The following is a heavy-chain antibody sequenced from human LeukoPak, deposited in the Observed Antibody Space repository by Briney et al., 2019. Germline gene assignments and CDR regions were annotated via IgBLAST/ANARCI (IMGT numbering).Heavy chain of an antibody. CDR2: ISYDGSNK. CDR3: AGYDSSGNHYDTFDY. D-gene: IGHD3-22*01. J-gene: IGHJ4*02. Sequence: PGGSLRLSCAASGFTFSSYAMHWVRQAPGKGLEWVAVISYDGSNKYYADSVKGRFTISRDNSKNTLYLQMNSLRAEDTAVYYCAGYDSSGNHYDTFDYWGQGTLVTVSS. V-gene: IGHV3-30*04. CDR1: GFTFSSYA.